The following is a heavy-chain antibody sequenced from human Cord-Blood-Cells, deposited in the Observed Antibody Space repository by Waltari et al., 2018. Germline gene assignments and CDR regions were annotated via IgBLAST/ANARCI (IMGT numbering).Heavy chain of an antibody. CDR3: ATQKYSSSEDY. V-gene: IGHV1-24*01. D-gene: IGHD6-13*01. CDR1: GYNLAKLF. J-gene: IGHJ4*02. Sequence: VQLVPSGAEVKKPGVSVKVSCEVYGYNLAKLFMHWVRQAPGKGLEWMGGFDPEDGETIYAQKFQGRVTMTEDTSTDTAYMELSSLRSEDTAVYYCATQKYSSSEDYWGQGTLVTVSS. CDR2: FDPEDGET.